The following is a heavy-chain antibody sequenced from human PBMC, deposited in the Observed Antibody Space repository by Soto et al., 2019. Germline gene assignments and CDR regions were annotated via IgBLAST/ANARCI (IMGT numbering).Heavy chain of an antibody. V-gene: IGHV3-48*03. Sequence: GGSLRLSCAASGFTFSSYEMNWVRQAPGKGLEWVSYISSSGSTIYYADSVKGRFTISRDNAKNSLYLQMNSLRAEDTAVYYCARDITNYSYYYYGMDVWGQGTTVTVSS. J-gene: IGHJ6*02. D-gene: IGHD1-7*01. CDR1: GFTFSSYE. CDR2: ISSSGSTI. CDR3: ARDITNYSYYYYGMDV.